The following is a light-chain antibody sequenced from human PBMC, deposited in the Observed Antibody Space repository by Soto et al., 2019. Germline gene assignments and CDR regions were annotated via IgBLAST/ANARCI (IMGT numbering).Light chain of an antibody. CDR2: GAS. V-gene: IGKV3-20*01. CDR1: QSVSSSY. CDR3: QQYGSSPT. J-gene: IGKJ4*01. Sequence: EIVLTQSPGTLSLSPGERATLSCRASQSVSSSYLAWYQQKPGQAPRLLIYGASSRATGIPDRFSGSGSGTDFTLTISRLEPEDFAVYYYQQYGSSPTFGGGTKV.